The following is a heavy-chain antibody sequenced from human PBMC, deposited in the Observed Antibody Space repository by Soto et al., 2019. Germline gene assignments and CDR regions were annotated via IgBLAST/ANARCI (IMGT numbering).Heavy chain of an antibody. CDR2: IYPGDSDT. Sequence: GECRKVSCKASGYSFTRYWIGWVRQMTGKGLEWMGIIYPGDSDTRYSPSFQGQVTISADKSISTAYLQWSTLRASETAMNNCAGKRPGGVVGEFWGKGTLVPVS. CDR1: GYSFTRYW. V-gene: IGHV5-51*01. D-gene: IGHD2-21*01. J-gene: IGHJ4*02. CDR3: AGKRPGGVVGEF.